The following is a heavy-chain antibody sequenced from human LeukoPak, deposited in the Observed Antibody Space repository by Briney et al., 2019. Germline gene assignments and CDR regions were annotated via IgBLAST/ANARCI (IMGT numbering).Heavy chain of an antibody. Sequence: GGSLRLSCAASGFTFSSYEMNWVRQAPGKGLEWVSYISSSGSTIYYADSVKGRFTISRDNAKNSLYLQMNSLRAEDTAVCYCARDPRIVGSRGTFDYWGQGTLVTVSS. CDR1: GFTFSSYE. D-gene: IGHD1-26*01. CDR2: ISSSGSTI. J-gene: IGHJ4*02. CDR3: ARDPRIVGSRGTFDY. V-gene: IGHV3-48*03.